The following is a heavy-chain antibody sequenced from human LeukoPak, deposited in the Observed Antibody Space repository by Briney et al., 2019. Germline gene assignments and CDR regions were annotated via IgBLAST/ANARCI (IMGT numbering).Heavy chain of an antibody. Sequence: GASVKVSCKASGYTFSDYYIHWVRQAPGQGLEWMGWITPNNGGTKYAQRFQGRVTMTRDTSISTAYMDLSSLGSDDTAIFYCVRKSATRRTSEFDYWGQGTPVTVSS. D-gene: IGHD2-15*01. J-gene: IGHJ4*02. V-gene: IGHV1-2*02. CDR3: VRKSATRRTSEFDY. CDR1: GYTFSDYY. CDR2: ITPNNGGT.